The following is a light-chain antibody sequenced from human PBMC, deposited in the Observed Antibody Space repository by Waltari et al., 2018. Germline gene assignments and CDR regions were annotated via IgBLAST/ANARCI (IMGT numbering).Light chain of an antibody. Sequence: NFMLTQPHSVSESPGKTVTISCTGSSGSIASNYVQRYQQRPGSAPTTVIYENNQRPSGVPDRFSGSIDSSSNSASLTIAGLKTEDEADYYCQSYDSTNCLFGGGTKLTVL. CDR3: QSYDSTNCL. CDR2: ENN. CDR1: SGSIASNY. J-gene: IGLJ3*02. V-gene: IGLV6-57*02.